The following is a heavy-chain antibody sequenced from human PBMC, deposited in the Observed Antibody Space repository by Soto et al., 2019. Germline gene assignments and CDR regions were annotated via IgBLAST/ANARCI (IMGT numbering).Heavy chain of an antibody. V-gene: IGHV1-69*12. D-gene: IGHD4-17*01. CDR2: IIPIFGTA. CDR3: ARGPYDDGDPYYDYGMDV. Sequence: QVQLVQSGAEVKKPGSSVKVSCKASGGTFSSYAISWVRQAPGQGLEWMGGIIPIFGTANYAQKFQGRVTITADESTSTAYMELSSLRSEDTAVYYCARGPYDDGDPYYDYGMDVWGQGTTVTVSS. J-gene: IGHJ6*02. CDR1: GGTFSSYA.